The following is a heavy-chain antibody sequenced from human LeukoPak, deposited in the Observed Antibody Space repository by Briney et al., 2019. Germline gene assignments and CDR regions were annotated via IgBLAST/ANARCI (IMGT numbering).Heavy chain of an antibody. CDR2: MNPNSGKT. D-gene: IGHD3-3*01. CDR3: ARVVNRITIFGVVIKPQYYYYYYMDV. V-gene: IGHV1-8*01. Sequence: ASVKVSCKASGYTFTSYDINWVRQATGQGLEWMGWMNPNSGKTGYAQKFQGRVTMTRNTSISTAYMELSSLRSEDTAVYYCARVVNRITIFGVVIKPQYYYYYYMDVWGKGTTVTVSS. J-gene: IGHJ6*03. CDR1: GYTFTSYD.